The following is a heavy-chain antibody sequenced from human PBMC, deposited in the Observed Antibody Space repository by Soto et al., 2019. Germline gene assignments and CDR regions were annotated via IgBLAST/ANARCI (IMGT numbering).Heavy chain of an antibody. CDR1: GGSISSYY. CDR2: IYHSGSS. J-gene: IGHJ4*02. D-gene: IGHD3-10*01. CDR3: ARHNYGSGSTYLDY. Sequence: SETLSLTCTVSGGSISSYYWSWIRQPPGKGLEWIGYIYHSGSSNYNPSLKSRVTILLDTSKNQFSLKPNSMTAADTAVYYCARHNYGSGSTYLDYWGQGTLVTVSS. V-gene: IGHV4-59*08.